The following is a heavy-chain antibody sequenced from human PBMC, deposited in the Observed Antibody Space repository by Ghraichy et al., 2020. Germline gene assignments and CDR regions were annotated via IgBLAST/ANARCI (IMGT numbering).Heavy chain of an antibody. Sequence: GGSLRLSCATSGFSFSTYSMNWVRQAPGKGLEWLSYISRSGSLMFYADSVKGRFTISRDNDKNSLSLQMNRLRDEDTAVYYCARKMSASSGYYYPDYWGQGALVTVSS. CDR2: ISRSGSLM. D-gene: IGHD3-22*01. CDR3: ARKMSASSGYYYPDY. J-gene: IGHJ4*02. V-gene: IGHV3-48*02. CDR1: GFSFSTYS.